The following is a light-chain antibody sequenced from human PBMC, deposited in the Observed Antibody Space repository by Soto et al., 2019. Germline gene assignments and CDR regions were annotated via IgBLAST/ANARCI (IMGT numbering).Light chain of an antibody. J-gene: IGLJ1*01. CDR3: SSFAGSTPYV. Sequence: QSALTQPPSASGSPGQSVTISCTGTSSDIGDWNYVSWYQQHPGKAPKVIIYEVSKRPSGVPDRFSGSKSGNTASLTVSGLQAEDEADYYCSSFAGSTPYVFGTGTKVTVL. CDR1: SSDIGDWNY. V-gene: IGLV2-8*01. CDR2: EVS.